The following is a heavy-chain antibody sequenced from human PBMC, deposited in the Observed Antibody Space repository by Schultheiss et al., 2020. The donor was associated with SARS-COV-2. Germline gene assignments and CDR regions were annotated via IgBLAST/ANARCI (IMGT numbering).Heavy chain of an antibody. V-gene: IGHV3-21*05. J-gene: IGHJ6*02. CDR2: ILSSGSYT. D-gene: IGHD1-26*01. CDR1: GFTFSSYW. CDR3: ARDQSGSYYGGMDV. Sequence: GGSLRLSCAASGFTFSSYWMSWVRQAPGKGLEWVSHILSSGSYTNYADSVKGRFTISRDNSKNTLYLQMNSLRAEDTAVYYCARDQSGSYYGGMDVWGQGTTVTVSS.